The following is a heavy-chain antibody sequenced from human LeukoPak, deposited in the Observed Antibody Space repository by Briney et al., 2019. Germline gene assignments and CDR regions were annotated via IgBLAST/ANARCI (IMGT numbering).Heavy chain of an antibody. Sequence: ASVKVSCKASGYTFNSYGISWVRQAPGQGLEWMGWISTFNGNTNYAQKLQGRVTMTTDRFTSIAYMELRRLRSDDTAVYYCARDARGMITFGGVIADYWGQGTLVTVSS. CDR2: ISTFNGNT. V-gene: IGHV1-18*01. J-gene: IGHJ4*02. D-gene: IGHD3-16*02. CDR1: GYTFNSYG. CDR3: ARDARGMITFGGVIADY.